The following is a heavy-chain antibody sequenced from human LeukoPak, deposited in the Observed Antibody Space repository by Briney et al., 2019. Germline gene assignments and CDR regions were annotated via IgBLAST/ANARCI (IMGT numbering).Heavy chain of an antibody. J-gene: IGHJ4*02. V-gene: IGHV4-59*01. CDR3: ARVSELRYDSSGYYYDYFDY. D-gene: IGHD3-22*01. CDR2: IYYSGST. CDR1: GASISGYY. Sequence: PSETLSLTCTVSGASISGYYGSWIRQPPGKGPEWIGYIYYSGSTNYNPSLTSRATISVDTSKNQFSLRLSSVTAADTAVYYCARVSELRYDSSGYYYDYFDYWGQGTLVTVSS.